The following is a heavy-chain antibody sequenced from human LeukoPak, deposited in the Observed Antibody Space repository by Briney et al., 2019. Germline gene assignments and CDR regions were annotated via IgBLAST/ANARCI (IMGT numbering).Heavy chain of an antibody. CDR2: IYYSGST. D-gene: IGHD3-10*01. CDR1: GGSFSGYY. V-gene: IGHV4-59*01. CDR3: ARDEVLWFGELFRDGKTNAQFDY. Sequence: SETLSLTCAVYGGSFSGYYWSWIRQPPGKGLEWIGYIYYSGSTNYNPSLKSRVTISVDTSKNQFSLKLSSVTAADTAVYYCARDEVLWFGELFRDGKTNAQFDYWGQGTLVTVSS. J-gene: IGHJ4*02.